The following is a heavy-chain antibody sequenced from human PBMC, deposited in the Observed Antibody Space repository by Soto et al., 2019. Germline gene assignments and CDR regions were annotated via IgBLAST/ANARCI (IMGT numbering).Heavy chain of an antibody. D-gene: IGHD6-13*01. V-gene: IGHV4-59*02. CDR1: GGSVSGFY. CDR3: ARGNSSSWYRSGLYYYYGMDV. CDR2: IFHSGGS. J-gene: IGHJ6*02. Sequence: PCETLTPTCTVSGGSVSGFYWSWIRQPPGQGLEWVGYIFHSGGSNYNPSLKSRVTISVDTSKNQFSLKLSSVTAADTAVYYCARGNSSSWYRSGLYYYYGMDVWGQGTTVTVSS.